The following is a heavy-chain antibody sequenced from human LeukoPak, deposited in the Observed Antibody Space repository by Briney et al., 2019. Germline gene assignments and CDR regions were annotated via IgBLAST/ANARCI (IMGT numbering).Heavy chain of an antibody. V-gene: IGHV4-59*01. CDR1: GGSISSYY. D-gene: IGHD4-17*01. J-gene: IGHJ4*02. Sequence: SETLSLTCTVSGGSISSYYWSWIRQPPGKGLEWIGYIYYSGSTNYNPSLKSRVTISVDTSKNQFSLKLSSVTAADTAVYYCARDRRQHDYGDYYFDLWGQGTLVIVSS. CDR2: IYYSGST. CDR3: ARDRRQHDYGDYYFDL.